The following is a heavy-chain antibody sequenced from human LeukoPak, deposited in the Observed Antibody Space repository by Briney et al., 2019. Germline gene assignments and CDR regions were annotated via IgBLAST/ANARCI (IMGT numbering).Heavy chain of an antibody. V-gene: IGHV4-61*02. CDR1: GGSVRSGNYY. CDR2: MYTSGST. J-gene: IGHJ4*02. CDR3: AAMIGYFDY. D-gene: IGHD3-22*01. Sequence: SQTLSLTCAVSGGSVRSGNYYWSWIRQPAGKRLEWTARMYTSGSTNYNPSLKSRVTISADTSKNQFSLKLSSVTAADTAVYYCAAMIGYFDYWGQGILVTVSS.